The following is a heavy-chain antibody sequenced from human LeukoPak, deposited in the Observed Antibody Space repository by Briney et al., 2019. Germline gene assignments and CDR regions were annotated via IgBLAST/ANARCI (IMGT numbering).Heavy chain of an antibody. Sequence: GGSLRLSCAASGFTFSSYSMNWVRQAPGKGLEWVSSISSSSSYIYYADSVKGRFTISRDNAKNSLFLQMNSLRAEDTAMYYCARDLVPTSGTTNYWGQGALVTVSS. D-gene: IGHD1-1*01. CDR1: GFTFSSYS. V-gene: IGHV3-21*01. J-gene: IGHJ4*02. CDR2: ISSSSSYI. CDR3: ARDLVPTSGTTNY.